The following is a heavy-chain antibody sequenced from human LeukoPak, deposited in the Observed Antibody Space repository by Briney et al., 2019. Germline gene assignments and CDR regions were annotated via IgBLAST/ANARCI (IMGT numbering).Heavy chain of an antibody. D-gene: IGHD2-8*01. CDR2: INHSGST. Sequence: SETLSLTCAGYGWSLSRYYWSWVRQPPPKGLEWIGEINHSGSTNYNPSLESRVTISGDMSKNQFSLKLSSVTAADTAVYYCARGEIGMRSDWGQGTLVTVSS. CDR1: GWSLSRYY. J-gene: IGHJ4*02. CDR3: ARGEIGMRSD. V-gene: IGHV4-34*01.